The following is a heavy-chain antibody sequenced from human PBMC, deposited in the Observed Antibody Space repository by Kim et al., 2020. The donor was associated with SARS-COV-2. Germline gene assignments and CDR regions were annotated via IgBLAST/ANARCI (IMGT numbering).Heavy chain of an antibody. J-gene: IGHJ4*02. Sequence: SETLSLTCAVSGGSISSGGYSWSWIRQPPGKGLEWIGYIYHSGSTYYNPSLKSRVTISVDRSKNQFSLKLSSVTAADTAVYYCARSTLPGITIFGVPTNRNYYFDYWGQGTLVTVSS. CDR2: IYHSGST. CDR1: GGSISSGGYS. D-gene: IGHD3-3*01. V-gene: IGHV4-30-2*01. CDR3: ARSTLPGITIFGVPTNRNYYFDY.